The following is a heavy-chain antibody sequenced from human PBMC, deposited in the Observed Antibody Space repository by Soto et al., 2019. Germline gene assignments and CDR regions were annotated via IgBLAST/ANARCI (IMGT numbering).Heavy chain of an antibody. D-gene: IGHD2-2*01. J-gene: IGHJ5*02. CDR3: ARVVPAAIEGANWFDP. V-gene: IGHV1-69*06. Sequence: SVKVSCKASGGTFSSYAISWVRQAPGQGLEWMGGIIPTFGTADYAQKFQGRVTITADKSTSTAYMELSSLRSEDTAVYYCARVVPAAIEGANWFDPWGQGTLVTVSS. CDR1: GGTFSSYA. CDR2: IIPTFGTA.